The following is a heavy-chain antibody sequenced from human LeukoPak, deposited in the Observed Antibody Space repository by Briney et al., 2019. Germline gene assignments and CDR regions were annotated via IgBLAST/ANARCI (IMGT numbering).Heavy chain of an antibody. CDR2: ISGYGYNI. CDR3: ARMPGSNWVIPVDY. Sequence: PGGSLRLSCVVSGFTFSNHAVSWVRQAPGRGLEWVSSISGYGYNIYYADSVKGRFTISRDNSKNMLYLQMNSLRADDTATYYCARMPGSNWVIPVDYWGQGTLVTVSS. D-gene: IGHD6-13*01. CDR1: GFTFSNHA. J-gene: IGHJ4*02. V-gene: IGHV3-23*01.